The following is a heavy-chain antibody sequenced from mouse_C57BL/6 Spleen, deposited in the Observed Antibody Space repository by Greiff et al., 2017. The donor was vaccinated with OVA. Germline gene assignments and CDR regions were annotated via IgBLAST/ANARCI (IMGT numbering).Heavy chain of an antibody. CDR1: GFSLTSYG. CDR2: IWGDGRT. J-gene: IGHJ4*01. Sequence: VQLKESGPGLVAPSQSLSITCTVSGFSLTSYGVSWVRQPPGKGLEWLGVIWGDGRTNSHPAPISRPSTSKDNSKSQVSSKLNRLQTDDTATYYCAQPGPRDAMDYWGKGTSVTVSS. V-gene: IGHV2-3*01. CDR3: AQPGPRDAMDY.